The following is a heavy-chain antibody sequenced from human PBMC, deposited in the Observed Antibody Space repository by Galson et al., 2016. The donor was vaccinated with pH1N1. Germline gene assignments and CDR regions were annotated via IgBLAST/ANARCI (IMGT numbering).Heavy chain of an antibody. CDR1: GFTVSSNY. V-gene: IGHV3-53*05. D-gene: IGHD3/OR15-3a*01. Sequence: SLRLSCAASGFTVSSNYLSWVRQAPGKGLEWVSIVYSGGNTYYADSVKDRFTISRDNYNNTLYLQMNSLKSEDTAVYYRARVRRYDFWSGVGDFYFDFWGQGILVTVSS. J-gene: IGHJ4*02. CDR3: ARVRRYDFWSGVGDFYFDF. CDR2: VYSGGNT.